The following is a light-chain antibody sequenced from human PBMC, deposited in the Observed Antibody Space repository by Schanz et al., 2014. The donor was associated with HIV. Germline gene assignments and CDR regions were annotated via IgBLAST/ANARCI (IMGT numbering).Light chain of an antibody. J-gene: IGKJ4*01. CDR3: QQRSNWPLT. Sequence: ETMMTQSPATLSVSPGERATLSCRASQSVSRNLAWYQQKSGQAPRLLIYGASSRATGIPDRFSGSGSGTDFTLTISSLEPEDFAVYYCQQRSNWPLTFGGGTKVEIK. CDR2: GAS. CDR1: QSVSRN. V-gene: IGKV3-11*01.